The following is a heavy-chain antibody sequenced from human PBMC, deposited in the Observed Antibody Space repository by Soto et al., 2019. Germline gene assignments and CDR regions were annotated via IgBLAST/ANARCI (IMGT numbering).Heavy chain of an antibody. CDR1: GFTFSDYY. D-gene: IGHD2-15*01. CDR3: ARDHTVVVVAATTPDYYYYGMDV. Sequence: GGSLRLSCAASGFTFSDYYMSWIRQAPGKGLEWLSYISSSSSYTNYADSVKGRFTISRDNAKNSLYLQMNSLRAEDTAVYYCARDHTVVVVAATTPDYYYYGMDVWGQGTTVTVSS. V-gene: IGHV3-11*06. J-gene: IGHJ6*02. CDR2: ISSSSSYT.